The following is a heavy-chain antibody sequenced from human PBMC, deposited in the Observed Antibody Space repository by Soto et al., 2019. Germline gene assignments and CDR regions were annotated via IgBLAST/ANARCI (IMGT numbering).Heavy chain of an antibody. CDR2: TYYRSKWYN. CDR3: ARVPFRWERHHAFDI. CDR1: GDSVSSNSAA. V-gene: IGHV6-1*01. Sequence: PSETLYLTCAICGDSVSSNSAAWYWIRQSPSRGLEWLGRTYYRSKWYNDYAVSVKSRITINPDTSKNQFSLRLNSVTPEDTAVYYCARVPFRWERHHAFDIWGQGTMGTVS. J-gene: IGHJ3*02. D-gene: IGHD1-26*01.